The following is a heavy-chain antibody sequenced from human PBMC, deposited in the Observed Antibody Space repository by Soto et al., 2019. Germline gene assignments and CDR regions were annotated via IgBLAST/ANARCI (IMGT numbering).Heavy chain of an antibody. CDR1: GFTFSSYG. CDR2: IWYDGSNK. Sequence: QVQLVESGGGVVQPGRSLRLSCAASGFTFSSYGMHWVRQAPGKGLEWVAVIWYDGSNKFYADSVKGRFTISRDNSKNTLYLQMNSLRAEDTAVYYWARWGIAAGDDWGQGTLVTVSS. V-gene: IGHV3-33*01. J-gene: IGHJ4*02. D-gene: IGHD6-13*01. CDR3: ARWGIAAGDD.